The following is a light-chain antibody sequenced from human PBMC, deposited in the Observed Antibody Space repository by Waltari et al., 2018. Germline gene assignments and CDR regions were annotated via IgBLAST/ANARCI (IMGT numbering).Light chain of an antibody. CDR2: GAS. CDR3: EQYDGSVLT. J-gene: IGKJ4*01. V-gene: IGKV3-20*01. CDR1: QAIGHNF. Sequence: CSASQAIGHNFLVWYQQKPVQAPTLLIHGASRRATGVPDRFSGSGSETDFALTISRLEVEDFAVYYCEQYDGSVLTFGGGTKLEIK.